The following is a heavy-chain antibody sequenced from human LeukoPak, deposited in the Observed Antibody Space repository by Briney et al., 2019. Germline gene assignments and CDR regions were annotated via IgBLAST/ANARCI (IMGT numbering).Heavy chain of an antibody. CDR1: GFTFSSYW. Sequence: GSLRLSCAASGFTFSSYWMSWIRQPPGKGLEWIGEINHSGSTNYNPSLKSRVTISVDTSKNQFSLKLSSVTAADTAVYYCARGLGSSSWYVYWGQGTLVTVSS. V-gene: IGHV4-34*01. J-gene: IGHJ4*02. D-gene: IGHD6-13*01. CDR3: ARGLGSSSWYVY. CDR2: INHSGST.